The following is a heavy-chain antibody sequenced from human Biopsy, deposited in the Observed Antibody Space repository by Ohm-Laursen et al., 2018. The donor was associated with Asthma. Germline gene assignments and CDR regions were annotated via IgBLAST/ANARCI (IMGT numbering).Heavy chain of an antibody. CDR1: RFTYE. CDR2: ISFDGSNE. V-gene: IGHV3-30*18. D-gene: IGHD1-26*01. J-gene: IGHJ4*02. CDR3: AKELFPGWELRRGPDS. Sequence: RSLRLSCAASRFTYEMHWVRQAPGKGLEWVAVISFDGSNEDYADSVKGRFTISRDNSKSTLFLEMNSLRPEDTAVYYCAKELFPGWELRRGPDSWGQGTLVTVSS.